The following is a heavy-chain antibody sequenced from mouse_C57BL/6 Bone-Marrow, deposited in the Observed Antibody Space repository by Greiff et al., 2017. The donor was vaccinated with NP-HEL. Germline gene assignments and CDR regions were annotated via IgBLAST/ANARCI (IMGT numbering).Heavy chain of an antibody. D-gene: IGHD2-3*01. CDR3: ARWLLLRWYFDV. CDR2: FYPGSGNT. Sequence: LLESGPELVKPGASVKISCKASGYSFTSYYIHWVKQRPGQGLEWIGWFYPGSGNTKYNEKFKGKATLTANTSSSTAYMQLSSLTSEDSAVYCCARWLLLRWYFDVWGTGTTVPVSS. V-gene: IGHV1-66*01. J-gene: IGHJ1*03. CDR1: GYSFTSYY.